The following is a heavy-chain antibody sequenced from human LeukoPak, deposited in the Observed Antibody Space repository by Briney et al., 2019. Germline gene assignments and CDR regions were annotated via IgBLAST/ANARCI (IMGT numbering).Heavy chain of an antibody. CDR3: ARSIYDPSFTGTTKHYYYMDV. V-gene: IGHV1-69*13. Sequence: ASVKVSCKASGGTFSSYAISWVRQAPGQGLEWMGGIIPIFGTANYAQKFQGRVTITADESTSTAYMELSSLRSEDTAVYYCARSIYDPSFTGTTKHYYYMDVWGKGTTVTISS. CDR1: GGTFSSYA. CDR2: IIPIFGTA. D-gene: IGHD1-1*01. J-gene: IGHJ6*03.